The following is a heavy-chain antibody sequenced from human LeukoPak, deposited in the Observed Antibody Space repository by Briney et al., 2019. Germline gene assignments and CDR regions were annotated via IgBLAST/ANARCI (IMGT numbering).Heavy chain of an antibody. CDR2: INSDGSTT. CDR3: AIFKPPTTYFYGSGSL. CDR1: GFTFSNYY. V-gene: IGHV3-74*01. J-gene: IGHJ4*02. D-gene: IGHD3-10*01. Sequence: GGSLRLSCAASGFTFSNYYMHWIRQVPGKGLVWVSLINSDGSTTTYADSVEGRFTISRDNAKNTLYLQMNTLRVEDTAVHYCAIFKPPTTYFYGSGSLWGQGTLVTVSS.